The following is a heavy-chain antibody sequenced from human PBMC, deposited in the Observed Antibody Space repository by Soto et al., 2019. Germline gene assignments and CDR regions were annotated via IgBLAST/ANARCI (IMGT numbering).Heavy chain of an antibody. CDR2: ISSSSSTI. D-gene: IGHD6-13*01. J-gene: IGHJ5*02. Sequence: PGGSLRLSCAASGFTFSNYGMNWVRQAPGKGLEWVSYISSSSSTIYYADSVKGRLTISRDNAKNSLYLQMNSLRAEDTAVYYCARHPERIAQIGWFDPWGQGTLVTVSS. CDR3: ARHPERIAQIGWFDP. CDR1: GFTFSNYG. V-gene: IGHV3-48*01.